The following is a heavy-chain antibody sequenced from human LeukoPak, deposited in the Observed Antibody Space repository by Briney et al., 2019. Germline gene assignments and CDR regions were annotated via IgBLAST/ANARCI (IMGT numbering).Heavy chain of an antibody. J-gene: IGHJ4*02. V-gene: IGHV1-69*13. Sequence: SVKVSCKASGYTFTGYYMHWVRQAPGQGLEWMGGIIPIFGTANYAQKFQGRVTITADESTSTAYMELSSLRSEDTAVYYCARDMRYYYDSSGSYFDYWGQGTLVTVSS. CDR3: ARDMRYYYDSSGSYFDY. CDR2: IIPIFGTA. CDR1: GYTFTGYY. D-gene: IGHD3-22*01.